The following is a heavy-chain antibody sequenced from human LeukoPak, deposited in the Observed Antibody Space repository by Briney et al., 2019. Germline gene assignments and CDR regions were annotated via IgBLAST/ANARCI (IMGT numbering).Heavy chain of an antibody. CDR2: INSDGSST. CDR1: GFTFSSSW. D-gene: IGHD5-18*01. Sequence: GRSLRLSCAASGFTFSSSWMHWVRQAPGKGLVWVSRINSDGSSTTYADSVKGRFTISRDNAKNTVYLQMNSLRAEDTAVYYCGREDRLGYNYAYGMDVWGQGTTVTVSS. J-gene: IGHJ6*02. CDR3: GREDRLGYNYAYGMDV. V-gene: IGHV3-74*01.